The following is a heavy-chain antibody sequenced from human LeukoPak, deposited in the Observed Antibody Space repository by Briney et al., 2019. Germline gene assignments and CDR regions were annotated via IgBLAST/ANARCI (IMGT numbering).Heavy chain of an antibody. V-gene: IGHV1-2*06. CDR2: INPNSGGT. J-gene: IGHJ6*03. Sequence: GASVKVSCKASGYTFTGYYMHWVRQAPGQGLEWMGRINPNSGGTNYAQKFQGRVTMTRDTSISTAYMELSRLRSDDTAVYYCAREAYSSPGLLPPYYYYYMDVWGTGTTVTVSS. D-gene: IGHD6-13*01. CDR3: AREAYSSPGLLPPYYYYYMDV. CDR1: GYTFTGYY.